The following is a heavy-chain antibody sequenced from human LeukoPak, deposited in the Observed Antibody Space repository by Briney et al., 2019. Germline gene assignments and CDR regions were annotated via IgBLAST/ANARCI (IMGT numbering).Heavy chain of an antibody. D-gene: IGHD2-15*01. CDR3: ARGIVVVAATEFDP. CDR2: IYYSGST. V-gene: IGHV4-39*07. Sequence: SETLSLTCTVSGGSISSSSYYWGWIRQPPGKGLEWIGSIYYSGSTYYNPSLKSRVTISVDTSKNQFSLKLSSVTAADTAVYYCARGIVVVAATEFDPWGQGTLVTVSS. J-gene: IGHJ5*02. CDR1: GGSISSSSYY.